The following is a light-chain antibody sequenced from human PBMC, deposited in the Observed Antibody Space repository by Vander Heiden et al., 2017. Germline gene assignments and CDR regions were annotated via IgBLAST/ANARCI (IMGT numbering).Light chain of an antibody. Sequence: SYELTQPPSVSVSPGQTARITCSGDALPKQYAYWYQQKPGQAPVLVIYKDSERPSGIPERFSGASSGTTVTLTISGVQAEEEADYYCQSADSSGTYYVFGGGTKLTVL. CDR2: KDS. CDR1: ALPKQY. CDR3: QSADSSGTYYV. J-gene: IGLJ3*02. V-gene: IGLV3-25*02.